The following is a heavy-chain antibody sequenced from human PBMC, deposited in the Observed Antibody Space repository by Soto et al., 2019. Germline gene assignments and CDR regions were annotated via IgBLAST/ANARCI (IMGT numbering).Heavy chain of an antibody. Sequence: ASVKVSCKASGYTFINYYMHWVRQAPGQGFEWMGRISPKSGGSNYAQKFQGRVSMTWDTSLKTAYMELSSLRSEDTAVYYCARGLGALYYFDYWGQGTLVTVSS. J-gene: IGHJ4*02. CDR3: ARGLGALYYFDY. D-gene: IGHD2-21*01. CDR2: ISPKSGGS. CDR1: GYTFINYY. V-gene: IGHV1-2*02.